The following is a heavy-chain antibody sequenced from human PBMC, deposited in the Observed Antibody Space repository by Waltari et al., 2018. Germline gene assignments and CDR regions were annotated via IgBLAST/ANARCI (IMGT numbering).Heavy chain of an antibody. V-gene: IGHV5-51*03. J-gene: IGHJ4*02. D-gene: IGHD5-12*01. CDR1: GYSFTSYW. Sequence: EVQLVQSGAEVKKPGESLKISCKGSGYSFTSYWIGWVRQMPGNGLEWIGIIDPGASATSNGPSFQGQVTISADKSISTAYLQWSSLKASDTAMYYCARSGYDFGGPFDYWGQGTLVTVSS. CDR2: IDPGASAT. CDR3: ARSGYDFGGPFDY.